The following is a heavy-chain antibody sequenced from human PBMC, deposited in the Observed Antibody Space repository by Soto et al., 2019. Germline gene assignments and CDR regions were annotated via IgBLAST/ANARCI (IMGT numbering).Heavy chain of an antibody. V-gene: IGHV1-69*01. CDR2: IIPVFGTT. CDR3: AREPFGRFDP. J-gene: IGHJ5*02. D-gene: IGHD3-10*01. CDR1: GDSSGSYA. Sequence: QMQLVQSGPEVKQPGSSVKVSCKASGDSSGSYAVSWVRQAPGQGLEWMGAIIPVFGTTNYTQKFQGRVTITADDSTTTAYMELSSLRSDDTAVYYCAREPFGRFDPWGQGTLVTVSS.